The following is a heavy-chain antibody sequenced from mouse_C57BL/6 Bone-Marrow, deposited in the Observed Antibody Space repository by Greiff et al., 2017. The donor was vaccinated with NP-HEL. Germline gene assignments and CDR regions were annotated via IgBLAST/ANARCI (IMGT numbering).Heavy chain of an antibody. CDR1: GFTFSDYG. J-gene: IGHJ3*01. CDR3: ARGTMVTGSWFAY. Sequence: DVQLVESGGGLVKPGGSLKLSCAASGFTFSDYGMHWVRQAPEKGLEWVAYISSGSSTIYYADTVKGRFTISRDNAKNSLFLQMTSLRSEDTAMYYCARGTMVTGSWFAYWGQGTLVTVSA. CDR2: ISSGSSTI. D-gene: IGHD2-2*01. V-gene: IGHV5-17*01.